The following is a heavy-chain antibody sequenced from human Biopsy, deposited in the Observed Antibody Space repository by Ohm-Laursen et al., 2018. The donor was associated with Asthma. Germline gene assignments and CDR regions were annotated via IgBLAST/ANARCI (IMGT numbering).Heavy chain of an antibody. V-gene: IGHV3-7*03. Sequence: SLRLSCTASGFTFGDYWMSWVRQVPGKGLEWVANIKHDGSEKNHVDSLKGRFTISRDNAKNSVFLQMNSLGAEDTGVYYCAREVKMAYWGRGTLVTVSS. CDR3: AREVKMAY. J-gene: IGHJ4*02. CDR2: IKHDGSEK. CDR1: GFTFGDYW. D-gene: IGHD2-8*01.